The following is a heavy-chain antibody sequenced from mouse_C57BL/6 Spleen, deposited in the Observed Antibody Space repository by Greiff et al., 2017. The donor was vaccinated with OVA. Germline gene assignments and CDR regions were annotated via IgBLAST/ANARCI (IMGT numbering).Heavy chain of an antibody. J-gene: IGHJ3*01. Sequence: QVQLQQPGAELVRPGSSVKLSCKASGYTFTSYWMDWVKQRPGQGLEWIGNIYPSDSETHYNQKFKDKATLTVDKSSSTAFMQLSSLTSADSAVYYCASPYSNYGFAYWGQGTLVTVSA. V-gene: IGHV1-61*01. D-gene: IGHD2-5*01. CDR2: IYPSDSET. CDR3: ASPYSNYGFAY. CDR1: GYTFTSYW.